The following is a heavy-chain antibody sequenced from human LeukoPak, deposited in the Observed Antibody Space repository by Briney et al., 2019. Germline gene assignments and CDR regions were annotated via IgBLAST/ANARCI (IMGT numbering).Heavy chain of an antibody. D-gene: IGHD4-11*01. CDR2: IYHSGST. J-gene: IGHJ3*02. Sequence: SQTLSLTCTVSGGSISSGGYYWSWIRQPPGKGLEWIGYIYHSGSTYYNPSLESRVTISVDRSKNQFSLKLSSVTAADTAVYYCARDLRTVTTAGDAFDIWGQGTMVTVSS. V-gene: IGHV4-30-2*01. CDR3: ARDLRTVTTAGDAFDI. CDR1: GGSISSGGYY.